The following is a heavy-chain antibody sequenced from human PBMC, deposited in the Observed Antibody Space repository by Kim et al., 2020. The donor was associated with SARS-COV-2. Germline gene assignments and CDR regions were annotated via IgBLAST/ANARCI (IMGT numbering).Heavy chain of an antibody. CDR2: INTNTGNP. CDR1: GYTFTSYA. Sequence: ASVKVSCKASGYTFTSYAMNWVRQAPGQGLEWMGWINTNTGNPTYAQGFTGRFVFSLDTSVSTACLQISSLKAEDTAVYYCARIPGIAVAGHYWYFDLWGRGTLVTVSS. D-gene: IGHD6-19*01. V-gene: IGHV7-4-1*02. CDR3: ARIPGIAVAGHYWYFDL. J-gene: IGHJ2*01.